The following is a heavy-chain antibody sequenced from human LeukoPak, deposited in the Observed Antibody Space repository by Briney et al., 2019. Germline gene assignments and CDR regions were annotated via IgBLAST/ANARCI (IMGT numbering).Heavy chain of an antibody. CDR2: IIPIFGSA. Sequence: GASVKVSCKASGGTFSSYAISWVRQAPGQGLEWMGGIIPIFGSANYAQKFQGRVTITADESTSTAYVELSSLRSEDTAVYYCATAPTLYSGSYFFDSWGQGTLVTVSS. V-gene: IGHV1-69*13. CDR1: GGTFSSYA. J-gene: IGHJ4*02. D-gene: IGHD1-26*01. CDR3: ATAPTLYSGSYFFDS.